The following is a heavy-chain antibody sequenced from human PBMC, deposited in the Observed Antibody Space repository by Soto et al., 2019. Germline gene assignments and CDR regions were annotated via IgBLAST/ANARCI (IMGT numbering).Heavy chain of an antibody. CDR1: GYTFTSYA. CDR3: ARGPRGFDDWFDP. V-gene: IGHV1-3*01. Sequence: ASVKGSCKASGYTFTSYAMHWVRQAPGQRLEWMGWINAGNGNTKYSQKFQGRVTITRDTSASTAYMELSSLRSEDTAVYYCARGPRGFDDWFDPWGQGTLVTVSS. J-gene: IGHJ5*02. CDR2: INAGNGNT. D-gene: IGHD3-9*01.